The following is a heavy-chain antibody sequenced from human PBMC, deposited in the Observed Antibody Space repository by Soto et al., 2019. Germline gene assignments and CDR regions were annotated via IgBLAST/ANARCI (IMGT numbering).Heavy chain of an antibody. CDR3: ARGSNLYYYGMDV. J-gene: IGHJ6*02. V-gene: IGHV1-18*01. Sequence: SVKVSFKASCYTFTSYGISWVRQAPGQGLEWMGWISAYNGNTNYAQKLQGRVTMTTDTSTSTAYMELRSLRSDDTAVYYCARGSNLYYYGMDVWGQGTKVTVYS. CDR1: CYTFTSYG. CDR2: ISAYNGNT. D-gene: IGHD1-26*01.